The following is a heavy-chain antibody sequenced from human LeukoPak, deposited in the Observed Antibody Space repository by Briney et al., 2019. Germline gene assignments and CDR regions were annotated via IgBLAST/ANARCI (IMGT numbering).Heavy chain of an antibody. CDR2: ISGSGGST. Sequence: GGSLRLSCAASGFTFSSYSMNWVRQALGKGLEWVSAISGSGGSTYYADSVKGRFTISRDNAKNTLYLQMNSLRAEDTAVYYCAKDLRSYSSSVQFDYWGQGTLVTVSP. CDR1: GFTFSSYS. CDR3: AKDLRSYSSSVQFDY. V-gene: IGHV3-23*01. D-gene: IGHD6-13*01. J-gene: IGHJ4*02.